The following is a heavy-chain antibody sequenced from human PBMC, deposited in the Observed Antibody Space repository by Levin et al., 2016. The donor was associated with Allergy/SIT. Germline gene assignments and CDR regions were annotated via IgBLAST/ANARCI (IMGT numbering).Heavy chain of an antibody. CDR3: ARGGGSSWTYYYYYYGMDV. V-gene: IGHV4-61*02. D-gene: IGHD6-13*01. CDR1: GGSISSGSYY. CDR2: IYTSGST. Sequence: SETLSLTCTVSGGSISSGSYYWSWIRQPAGKGLEWIGRIYTSGSTNYNPSLKSRVTISVDTSKNQFSLKLSSVTAADTAVYYCARGGGSSWTYYYYYYGMDVWGQGTTVTVSS. J-gene: IGHJ6*02.